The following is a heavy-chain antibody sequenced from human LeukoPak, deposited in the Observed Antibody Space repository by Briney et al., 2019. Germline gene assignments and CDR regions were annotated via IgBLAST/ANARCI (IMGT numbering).Heavy chain of an antibody. D-gene: IGHD3-22*01. CDR1: GGTFSSYA. Sequence: ASVKVSCKASGGTFSSYAISWVRQAPGQGLEWMGGIIPIFGTANYAQKFQGRVTITADESTSTAYMELSSLRSEDTAVYYCARGAHYYDSSGYYHSDAFDIWGQGTMVTVSS. J-gene: IGHJ3*02. CDR2: IIPIFGTA. V-gene: IGHV1-69*01. CDR3: ARGAHYYDSSGYYHSDAFDI.